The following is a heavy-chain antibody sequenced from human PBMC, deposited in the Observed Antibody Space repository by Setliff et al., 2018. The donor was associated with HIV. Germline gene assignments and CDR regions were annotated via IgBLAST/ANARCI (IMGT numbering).Heavy chain of an antibody. CDR3: ARISQLLDYAMDV. Sequence: SETLSLTCAVSGGSISSHYWSWIRLPPGKGLEWLARIDWDDDKYYNPTLKSRVTMSVDRSKNHLSLNVTSVTAADTAVYYCARISQLLDYAMDVWGQGTTVTVSS. J-gene: IGHJ6*02. V-gene: IGHV4-59*04. D-gene: IGHD6-13*01. CDR1: GGSISSHY. CDR2: IDWDDDK.